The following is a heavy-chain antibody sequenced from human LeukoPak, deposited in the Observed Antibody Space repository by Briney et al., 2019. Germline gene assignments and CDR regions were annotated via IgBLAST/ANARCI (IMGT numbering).Heavy chain of an antibody. CDR2: ISSSSSYI. CDR3: ARDSSGWKNWFDP. V-gene: IGHV3-21*01. J-gene: IGHJ5*02. D-gene: IGHD6-19*01. Sequence: TGGSLRLSCAASGFTFSSYSMNWVRQAPGKGLEWVSSISSSSSYIYYADSVKGRFTISRDNAKNSLYLQMNSLRAEDTAEYYCARDSSGWKNWFDPWGQGTLVTVSS. CDR1: GFTFSSYS.